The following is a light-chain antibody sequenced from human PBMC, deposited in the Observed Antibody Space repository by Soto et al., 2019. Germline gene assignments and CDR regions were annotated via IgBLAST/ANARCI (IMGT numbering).Light chain of an antibody. CDR3: QQYYDWPLT. CDR2: GAS. CDR1: QSFNSY. V-gene: IGKV3-15*01. Sequence: DIVMTQSPATLSVSPGERATLSCRASQSFNSYLAWYQQRPGQAPRLLIYGASTRATGIPARFSGSGSGTEFTLTISSLQSEDFAVYYCQQYYDWPLTFGGGTKVDIK. J-gene: IGKJ4*01.